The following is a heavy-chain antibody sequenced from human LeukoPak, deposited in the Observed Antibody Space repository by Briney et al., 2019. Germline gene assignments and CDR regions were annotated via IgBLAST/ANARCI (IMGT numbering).Heavy chain of an antibody. D-gene: IGHD4-11*01. V-gene: IGHV1-2*06. J-gene: IGHJ3*02. CDR1: GYTFTGDY. CDR3: ARVAYYSNYEGDNDAFDI. CDR2: INPNSGGT. Sequence: ASVKVSCTASGYTFTGDYMHWVRQAPGQGLEWMGRINPNSGGTNYAQKFQGRLTMTSDTSISTAYMELSRLRSDDTAVYYCARVAYYSNYEGDNDAFDIWGQGTMVTVSS.